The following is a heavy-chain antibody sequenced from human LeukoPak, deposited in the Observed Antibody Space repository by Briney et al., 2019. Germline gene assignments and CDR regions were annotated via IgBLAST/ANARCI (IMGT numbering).Heavy chain of an antibody. D-gene: IGHD6-13*01. J-gene: IGHJ4*02. CDR2: ISWNSGSI. CDR3: AKDKGSSWPGYYFDY. V-gene: IGHV3-9*03. Sequence: PGGSLRLSCAASGFTFDDYAMHWVRQAPGKGLEWVSGISWNSGSIGYADSVKGRFTISRDNAKNSLYLQMNSLRAGDMALYYCAKDKGSSWPGYYFDYWGQGTLVTVSS. CDR1: GFTFDDYA.